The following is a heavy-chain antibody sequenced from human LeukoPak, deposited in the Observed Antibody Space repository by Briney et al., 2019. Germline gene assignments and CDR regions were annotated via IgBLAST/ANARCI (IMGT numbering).Heavy chain of an antibody. J-gene: IGHJ4*02. CDR2: IYYSGST. CDR1: GGSISSSSYY. Sequence: PSETLSLTCTVAGGSISSSSYYWSWIRQPPGKGLEWIGYIYYSGSTNYNPSLKSRITISVDTSKTQFSLKLSSVTAADTAVYYCARGWSFFDYWGQGILVTVSS. CDR3: ARGWSFFDY. V-gene: IGHV4-61*05. D-gene: IGHD1-26*01.